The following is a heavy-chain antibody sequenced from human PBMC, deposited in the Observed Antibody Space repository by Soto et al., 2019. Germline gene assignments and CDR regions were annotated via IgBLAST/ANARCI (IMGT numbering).Heavy chain of an antibody. J-gene: IGHJ4*01. Sequence: SGPTLVNPTQTLTQTCTFSGFSLSTSGLCVSWIRQPPGKALEWLALIDWDDDKYYSTSLKTRLTISKDTSKNQVVLTMTNMDPVDTATYYCARMTIAAAGLAYWGQGTLVTVSA. CDR1: GFSLSTSGLC. CDR3: ARMTIAAAGLAY. V-gene: IGHV2-70*01. D-gene: IGHD6-13*01. CDR2: IDWDDDK.